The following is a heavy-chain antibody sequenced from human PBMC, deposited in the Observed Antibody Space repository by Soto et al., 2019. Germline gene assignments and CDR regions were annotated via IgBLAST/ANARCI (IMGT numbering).Heavy chain of an antibody. D-gene: IGHD3-9*01. CDR1: GGSISSYY. V-gene: IGHV4-59*12. CDR2: IYYSGST. Sequence: PSETLSLTCTVSGGSISSYYWSWIRQPPGKGLEWIGYIYYSGSTNYNPSLKSRVTISVDTSKNQFSLKLSSVTAADTAVYYCARTDILTGYYTPGWFDPWGQGTLVTVSS. CDR3: ARTDILTGYYTPGWFDP. J-gene: IGHJ5*02.